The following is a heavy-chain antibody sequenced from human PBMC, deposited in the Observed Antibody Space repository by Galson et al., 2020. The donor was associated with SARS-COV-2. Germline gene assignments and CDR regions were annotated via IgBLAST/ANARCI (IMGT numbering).Heavy chain of an antibody. CDR2: ISNSGSS. D-gene: IGHD4-4*01. J-gene: IGHJ6*02. CDR3: ARHYSWQSYYSDYGMDV. Sequence: PQTLYLPCTVSGGSISSIRCCWGWHRQPPGKGLDWIGSISNSGSSYPNPSLKSRVTISVDTSKNQFSLKLSSVTAADTAVYYCARHYSWQSYYSDYGMDVWGQGTTVTVSS. CDR1: GGSISSIRCC. V-gene: IGHV4-39*01.